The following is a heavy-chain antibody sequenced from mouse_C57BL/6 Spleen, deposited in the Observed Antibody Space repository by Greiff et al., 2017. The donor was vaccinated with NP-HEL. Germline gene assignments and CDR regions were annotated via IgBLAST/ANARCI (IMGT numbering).Heavy chain of an antibody. CDR3: TPYYTYAFDY. D-gene: IGHD2-12*01. J-gene: IGHJ4*01. Sequence: VQLQQSGAELVRPGASVKLSCTASGFYINDYYMHWVKQRPEKGLEWIGRIDPEDGDTEYAPKFKGKATMTADTSSNTAYLQLSSLTSEDSAVYYCTPYYTYAFDYWGQGTSVTVSS. CDR2: IDPEDGDT. CDR1: GFYINDYY. V-gene: IGHV14-1*01.